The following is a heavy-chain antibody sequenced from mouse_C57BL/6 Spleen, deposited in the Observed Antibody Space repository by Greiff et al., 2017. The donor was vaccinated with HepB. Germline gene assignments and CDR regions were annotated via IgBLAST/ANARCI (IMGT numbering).Heavy chain of an antibody. Sequence: EVQVVESGPGLVKPSQSLSLTCSVTGYSITSGYYWNWIRQFPGNKLEWMGYISYDGSNNYNPSLKNRISITRDTSKNQFFLKLNSVTTEDTATYYCARYAYYFDYWGQGTTLTVSS. CDR3: ARYAYYFDY. V-gene: IGHV3-6*01. J-gene: IGHJ2*01. CDR2: ISYDGSN. CDR1: GYSITSGYY.